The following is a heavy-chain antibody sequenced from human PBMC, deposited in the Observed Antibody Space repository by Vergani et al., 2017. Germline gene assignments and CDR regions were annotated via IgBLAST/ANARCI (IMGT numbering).Heavy chain of an antibody. CDR1: GFTFSSYA. CDR3: AKPPQKYSSSWSPFDC. CDR2: ICGSGGST. V-gene: IGHV3-23*01. J-gene: IGHJ4*02. Sequence: EVQLLESGGGLVQPGGSLRLSCAASGFTFSSYAMSWVRQAPGKGLEWVSAICGSGGSTYYADSVKGRITISRDNSKNTLYLQMNSLRAEDTAVYYCAKPPQKYSSSWSPFDCWGQGSLVTVSS. D-gene: IGHD6-13*01.